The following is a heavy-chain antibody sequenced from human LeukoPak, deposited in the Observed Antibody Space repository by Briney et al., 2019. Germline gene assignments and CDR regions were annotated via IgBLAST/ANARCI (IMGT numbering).Heavy chain of an antibody. V-gene: IGHV4-59*01. Sequence: TPSETLSLTCTVSGVSISSYYWSWIRQPPGKGLEWIGYIYYSGSINYNPSLKSRVTISVDTSKNQFSLKLSSVTAADTAVYYCARGSTSWAFDYWGQGTLVTVSS. CDR3: ARGSTSWAFDY. CDR1: GVSISSYY. CDR2: IYYSGSI. J-gene: IGHJ4*02. D-gene: IGHD5/OR15-5a*01.